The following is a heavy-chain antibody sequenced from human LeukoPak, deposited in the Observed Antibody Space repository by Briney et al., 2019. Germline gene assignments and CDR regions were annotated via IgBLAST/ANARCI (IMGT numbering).Heavy chain of an antibody. CDR2: ISSSGSTI. V-gene: IGHV3-48*03. CDR3: ARDRLAAADDAFDI. J-gene: IGHJ3*02. D-gene: IGHD6-13*01. Sequence: PGGSLRLSCAASGFTFSSYEMNWVRQAPGKGLEWVSYISSSGSTIYYADSVKGRFTISRDNAKNSLYLQMNSLRAEDTAVYYCARDRLAAADDAFDIWGQGTVVTVSS. CDR1: GFTFSSYE.